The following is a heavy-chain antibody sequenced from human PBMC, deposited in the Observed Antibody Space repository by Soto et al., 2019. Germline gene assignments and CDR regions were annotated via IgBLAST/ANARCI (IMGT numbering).Heavy chain of an antibody. CDR1: GGSISSGGYS. CDR2: MYHSGST. Sequence: SETLSLTCAVSGGSISSGGYSWSWIRQPPGKGLEWIGYMYHSGSTYYNPSLKSRVTISIDRSKNQFSLKLISVTAADTAKYFCAREGNLGRWIQPLDFWGQGTLVIVSS. CDR3: AREGNLGRWIQPLDF. V-gene: IGHV4-30-2*01. D-gene: IGHD5-18*01. J-gene: IGHJ4*02.